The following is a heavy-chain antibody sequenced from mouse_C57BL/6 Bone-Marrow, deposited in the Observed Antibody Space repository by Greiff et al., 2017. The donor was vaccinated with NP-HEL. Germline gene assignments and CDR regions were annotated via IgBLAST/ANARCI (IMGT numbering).Heavy chain of an antibody. V-gene: IGHV1-82*01. CDR1: GYAFSSSW. D-gene: IGHD2-3*01. CDR3: ARRDGYFFYAMDY. CDR2: IYPGDGDT. J-gene: IGHJ4*01. Sequence: VQLQQSGPELVKPGASVKISCKASGYAFSSSWMNWVKQRPGKGLEWIGRIYPGDGDTNYNGKFKGKATLTADKSSSQAYMQLSSLTSEDSAVYFCARRDGYFFYAMDYWGQGTSVTVSS.